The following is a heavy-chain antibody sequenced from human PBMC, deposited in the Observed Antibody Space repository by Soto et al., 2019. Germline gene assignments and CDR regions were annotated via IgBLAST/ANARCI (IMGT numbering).Heavy chain of an antibody. J-gene: IGHJ6*02. D-gene: IGHD6-6*01. Sequence: GASVKVSCKASGGTFSSYAISWVRQAPGQGLEWMGGIIPIFGTANYAQKFQGRVTITADKSTSTAYMELSSLRSEDTAVYYCARDRPTLSSSESYGMDVWGQGTTVTVSS. V-gene: IGHV1-69*06. CDR3: ARDRPTLSSSESYGMDV. CDR1: GGTFSSYA. CDR2: IIPIFGTA.